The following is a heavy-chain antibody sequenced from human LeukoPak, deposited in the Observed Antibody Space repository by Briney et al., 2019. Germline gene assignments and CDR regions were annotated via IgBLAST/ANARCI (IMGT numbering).Heavy chain of an antibody. D-gene: IGHD1-26*01. CDR1: GYTFTAYW. CDR3: GRHQHSGSYGAFDI. V-gene: IGHV5-51*01. J-gene: IGHJ3*02. Sequence: RGESLRISCQGSGYTFTAYWIGWVRQMPGKGLEWVGIIHPGDSDTRYSPSFQGQVTISADKSITTAYLQWSSLKASDTAMYYCGRHQHSGSYGAFDIWGQGTMVTASS. CDR2: IHPGDSDT.